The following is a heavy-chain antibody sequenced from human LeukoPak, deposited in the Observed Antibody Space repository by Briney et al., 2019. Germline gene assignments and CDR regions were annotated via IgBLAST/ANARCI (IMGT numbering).Heavy chain of an antibody. CDR1: GGSISSYY. CDR2: IYYSGST. J-gene: IGHJ3*02. CDR3: ARHRRYCSSASCWAFDI. D-gene: IGHD2-2*01. V-gene: IGHV4-59*01. Sequence: SETLSLTCTVSGGSISSYYWSWIRQPPGKGLEWIGYIYYSGSTNYNPSLKSRVTISVDTSKNQFSLKLSSVTAADTAVYYCARHRRYCSSASCWAFDIWGQGTMVTVS.